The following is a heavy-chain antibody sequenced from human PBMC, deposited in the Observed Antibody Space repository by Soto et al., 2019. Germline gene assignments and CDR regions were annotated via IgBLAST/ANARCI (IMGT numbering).Heavy chain of an antibody. J-gene: IGHJ4*02. D-gene: IGHD3-22*01. Sequence: SGPTLVNPTATLTLTCSVSGFSLTDTRMGVTWIHQAPGKALEWLAHIISNDDKSYSTSLKSRLTISKGTSKSQPVLRMTNMDPVDTGRYYCARALFYSDSDGYYFEFDYWGQGTQVTVCS. CDR2: IISNDDK. CDR1: GFSLTDTRMG. V-gene: IGHV2-26*01. CDR3: ARALFYSDSDGYYFEFDY.